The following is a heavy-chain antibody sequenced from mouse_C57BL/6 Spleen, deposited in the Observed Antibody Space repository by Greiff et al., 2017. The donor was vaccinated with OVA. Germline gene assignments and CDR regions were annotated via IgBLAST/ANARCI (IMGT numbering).Heavy chain of an antibody. Sequence: QVQLQQPGAELVKPGASVKMSCKASGYTFTSYWITWVKQRPGQGLEWIGDIYPGSGSTNYNEKFKSKATLTVDTSSSTANMQLSSTTAEDSAVYYCARSYSNRYFDVWGTGTTVTVSS. V-gene: IGHV1-55*01. CDR3: ARSYSNRYFDV. CDR1: GYTFTSYW. CDR2: IYPGSGST. J-gene: IGHJ1*03. D-gene: IGHD2-5*01.